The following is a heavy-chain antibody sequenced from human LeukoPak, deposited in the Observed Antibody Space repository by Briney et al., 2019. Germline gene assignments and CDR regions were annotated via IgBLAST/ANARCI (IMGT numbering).Heavy chain of an antibody. D-gene: IGHD6-6*01. CDR3: ARGGSSSSRGAFDI. Sequence: PSGTLSLTCAVSGGSISSSNWWSWVRQPPGKGLEWIGSIYYSGSTYYNPSLKSRVTISVDTSKNQFSLKLSSVTAADTAVYYCARGGSSSSRGAFDIWGQGTMVTVSS. J-gene: IGHJ3*02. CDR1: GGSISSSNW. V-gene: IGHV4-4*02. CDR2: IYYSGST.